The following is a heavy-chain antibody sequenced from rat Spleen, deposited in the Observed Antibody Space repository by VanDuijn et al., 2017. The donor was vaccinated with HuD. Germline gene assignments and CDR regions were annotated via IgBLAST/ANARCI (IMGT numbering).Heavy chain of an antibody. Sequence: EVQLVESGGGLVQPGRSLKLSCAASGFTFSDYYMAWVRQAPTKGLEWVATISYDGSSTYYRDSVKGRFTISRDNAKSTLYLQMDSLRSEETATYDCARHMYNWYFDFWGPGTMVTVSS. CDR2: ISYDGSST. V-gene: IGHV5-7*01. J-gene: IGHJ1*01. CDR3: ARHMYNWYFDF. CDR1: GFTFSDYY.